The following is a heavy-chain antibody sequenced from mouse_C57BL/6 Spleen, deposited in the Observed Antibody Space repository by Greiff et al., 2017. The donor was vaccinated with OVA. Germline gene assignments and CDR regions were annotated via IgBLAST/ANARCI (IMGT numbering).Heavy chain of an antibody. V-gene: IGHV1-84*01. CDR3: ARFEVPYAMDY. J-gene: IGHJ4*01. CDR2: IYPGSGNT. CDR1: GYTFTDYY. Sequence: VQLQQCGAGLVNTGSSVKISCKASGYTFTDYYINWVKQRPGQGLEWIGWIYPGSGNTKYNEKFKGKATLTVDTSSSTAYMQLSSLTSEDSAVYFCARFEVPYAMDYWGQGTSVTVSS.